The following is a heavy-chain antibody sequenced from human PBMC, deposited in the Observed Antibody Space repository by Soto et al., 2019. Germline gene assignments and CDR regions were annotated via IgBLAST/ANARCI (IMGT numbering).Heavy chain of an antibody. CDR1: GYTSSSYA. Sequence: ASVKVSCKASGYTSSSYAMHLARQAPGQRLEWMGWINAGYGNTKSSQKFQDRVTISRDTSASTAYMELTSLRSEDTAVYYCARDTGDGTFDFWVQVTLVTVSP. CDR3: ARDTGDGTFDF. CDR2: INAGYGNT. D-gene: IGHD7-27*01. V-gene: IGHV1-3*01. J-gene: IGHJ4*02.